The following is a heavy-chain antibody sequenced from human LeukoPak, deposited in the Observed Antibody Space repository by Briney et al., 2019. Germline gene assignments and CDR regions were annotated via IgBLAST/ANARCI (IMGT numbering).Heavy chain of an antibody. CDR3: AKVETKVGAKGPAHS. J-gene: IGHJ4*02. D-gene: IGHD1-26*01. V-gene: IGHV3-23*01. Sequence: GGSLRLSCAPSGFTFSSYAMSWVRQAPGKGLEWVSVISGSGGNTYYADSVKGRFTISRDNSTNTPYLQMNRLRADGTAVHYYAKVETKVGAKGPAHSWGRGTRVSVS. CDR2: ISGSGGNT. CDR1: GFTFSSYA.